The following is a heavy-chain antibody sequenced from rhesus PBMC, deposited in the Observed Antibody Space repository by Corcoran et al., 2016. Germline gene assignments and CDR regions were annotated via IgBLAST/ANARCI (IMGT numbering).Heavy chain of an antibody. D-gene: IGHD5-36*02. CDR2: IDGNSAST. CDR3: ARRLATVTLSYFDY. J-gene: IGHJ4*01. V-gene: IGHV4-73*01. CDR1: GGSISGYY. Sequence: QVKLQQWGEGLVKPSETLSLPCAVYGGSISGYYWSWIRQPPGKGLEWIGNIDGNSASTNYNPSLKNRVTISKDTSKNQFSLKLSSVTAADTAVYYCARRLATVTLSYFDYWGQGVLVTVSS.